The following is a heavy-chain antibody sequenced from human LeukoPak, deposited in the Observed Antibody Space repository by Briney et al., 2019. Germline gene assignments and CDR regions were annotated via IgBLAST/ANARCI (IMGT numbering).Heavy chain of an antibody. CDR2: INPNSGGT. CDR1: GYTFTGYY. J-gene: IGHJ4*02. Sequence: ASVKVSCKASGYTFTGYYMHWVQQAPGQGLEWMGWINPNSGGTNYAQKFQGRVTMTRDTSISTAYMELSRLRSDDTAVYYCASQWELLSYFDYWGQGTLVTVSS. V-gene: IGHV1-2*02. D-gene: IGHD1-26*01. CDR3: ASQWELLSYFDY.